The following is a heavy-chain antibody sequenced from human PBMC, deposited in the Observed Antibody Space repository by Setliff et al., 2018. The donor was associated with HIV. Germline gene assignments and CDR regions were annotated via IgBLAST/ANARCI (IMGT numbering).Heavy chain of an antibody. V-gene: IGHV4-39*01. CDR3: ARFSVVVTAPGY. Sequence: SETLSLTCTVSGDSMISRPYYWGWIRQSPGKGLEWIGNIFYSGSIYSNPSLKSRINLSIDTSKNQFSLKLTSVTAADTAVYYCARFSVVVTAPGYWGRGTLVT. CDR1: GDSMISRPYY. D-gene: IGHD2-21*02. CDR2: IFYSGSI. J-gene: IGHJ4*02.